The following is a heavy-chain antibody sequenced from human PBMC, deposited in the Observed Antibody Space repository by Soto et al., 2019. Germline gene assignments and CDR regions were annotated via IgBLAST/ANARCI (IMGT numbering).Heavy chain of an antibody. CDR2: IIPILGIA. J-gene: IGHJ4*02. CDR3: ARSRGCTNGVCSDY. V-gene: IGHV1-69*02. CDR1: GGTFSSYT. Sequence: SVKVSCKASGGTFSSYTISWVRQAPGQGLEWMGRIIPILGIANYAQKFQGRVTITADKSTSTAYMELSSLRSEDTAVYYCARSRGCTNGVCSDYWGQGTLVTVSS. D-gene: IGHD2-8*01.